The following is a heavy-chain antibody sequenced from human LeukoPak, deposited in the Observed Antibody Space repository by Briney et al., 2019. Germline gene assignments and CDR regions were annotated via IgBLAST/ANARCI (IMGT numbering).Heavy chain of an antibody. J-gene: IGHJ4*02. CDR1: GFTFSSYG. CDR2: ISYDGSNK. CDR3: AKSGYSGYDWGHGDYFDY. D-gene: IGHD5-12*01. V-gene: IGHV3-30*18. Sequence: GGSLRLSCAASGFTFSSYGMHWVRQAPGKGLEWVAVISYDGSNKYYADSVKGRFTISRDNSKNTLYLQMNSLRAEDTAVYYCAKSGYSGYDWGHGDYFDYWGQGTLVTVSS.